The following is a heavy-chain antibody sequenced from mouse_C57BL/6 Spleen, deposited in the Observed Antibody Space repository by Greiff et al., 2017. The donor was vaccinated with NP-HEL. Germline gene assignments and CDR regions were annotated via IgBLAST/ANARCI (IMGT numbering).Heavy chain of an antibody. CDR3: ARDSNYLDY. J-gene: IGHJ2*01. Sequence: VQLQQPGAELVRPGSSVKLSCKASGYTFTSYWMDWVKQRPRQGLEWIGNIYPSDSETHYNQKFKDKATLTVDKSSSTAYMQLSSLTSEDSAVYYCARDSNYLDYWGQGTTLTVSS. D-gene: IGHD2-5*01. V-gene: IGHV1-61*01. CDR2: IYPSDSET. CDR1: GYTFTSYW.